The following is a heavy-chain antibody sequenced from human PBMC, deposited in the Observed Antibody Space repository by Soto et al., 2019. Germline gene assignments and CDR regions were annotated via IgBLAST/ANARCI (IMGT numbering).Heavy chain of an antibody. CDR1: GYTFTSYA. V-gene: IGHV1-3*01. CDR2: INAYNGNT. J-gene: IGHJ4*02. D-gene: IGHD3-22*01. CDR3: ARVGGYYDSSGYEIIPSSFDY. Sequence: GASVKVSCKASGYTFTSYAMHWVRQAPGQRLEWMGWINAYNGNTKYAQKLQGRVTMTTDTSASTAYMELRSLRSDDTAVYYCARVGGYYDSSGYEIIPSSFDYWGQGTLVTVSS.